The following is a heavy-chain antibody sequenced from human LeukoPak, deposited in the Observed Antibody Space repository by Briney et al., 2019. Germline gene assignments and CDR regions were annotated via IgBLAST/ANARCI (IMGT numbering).Heavy chain of an antibody. CDR1: GFTFSSYW. CDR2: IKQDGSEK. V-gene: IGHV3-7*01. J-gene: IGHJ4*02. Sequence: GGSLRLSCAASGFTFSSYWMSWVRQAPGKGLEWVANIKQDGSEKYYVDSVKGRFTISRDNAKNSLYLLMNSLRAEDTAVYYCARDLPSQLHYFDYWGQGTLVTVSS. D-gene: IGHD2-2*01. CDR3: ARDLPSQLHYFDY.